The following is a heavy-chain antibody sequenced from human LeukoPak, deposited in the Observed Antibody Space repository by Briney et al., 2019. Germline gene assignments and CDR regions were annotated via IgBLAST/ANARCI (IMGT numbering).Heavy chain of an antibody. D-gene: IGHD1-26*01. Sequence: SETLSLTCTVSGGSISGYYWNWIRQPAGKGLEWIGRFSTSVTTNYNPSLRSRVTISVDTSKNQFSLKLSSVTAADTAVYYCARTSGSYRHFGYWGQGTLVTVSS. CDR3: ARTSGSYRHFGY. V-gene: IGHV4-4*07. CDR1: GGSISGYY. CDR2: FSTSVTT. J-gene: IGHJ4*02.